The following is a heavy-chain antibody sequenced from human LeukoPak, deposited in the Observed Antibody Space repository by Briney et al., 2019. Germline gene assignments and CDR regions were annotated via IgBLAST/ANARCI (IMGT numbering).Heavy chain of an antibody. CDR1: GYTFTSYY. CDR2: IIPILGIA. D-gene: IGHD3-22*01. CDR3: ARFDSSGYYYEAFDI. Sequence: GASVKVSCKASGYTFTSYYMHWVRQAPGQGLEWMGRIIPILGIANYAQKFQGRVTITADKSTSTAYMELSSLRSEDTAVYYCARFDSSGYYYEAFDIWGQGTMVTVSS. V-gene: IGHV1-69*02. J-gene: IGHJ3*02.